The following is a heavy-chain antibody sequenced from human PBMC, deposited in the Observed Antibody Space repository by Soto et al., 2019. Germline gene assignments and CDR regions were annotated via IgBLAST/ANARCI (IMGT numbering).Heavy chain of an antibody. V-gene: IGHV3-11*01. CDR3: AREYCSGGSCYQDAFDI. J-gene: IGHJ3*02. CDR2: ISSSGSTI. D-gene: IGHD2-15*01. Sequence: GGSLRLSCAASGFTFSDYYMSWIRQAPGKGLEWVSYISSSGSTIYYANSLNGRFPISRDNAKNSLYLQMNSLRAEDTAVYYCAREYCSGGSCYQDAFDIWGQGTMVTVSS. CDR1: GFTFSDYY.